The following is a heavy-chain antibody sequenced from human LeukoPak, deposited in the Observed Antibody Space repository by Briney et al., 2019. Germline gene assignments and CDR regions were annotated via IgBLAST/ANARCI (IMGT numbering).Heavy chain of an antibody. J-gene: IGHJ3*01. CDR3: ARGRGIHCSGGSCFHYGLDV. D-gene: IGHD2-15*01. V-gene: IGHV1-46*01. CDR1: GYTLTSYY. CDR2: IHPSGAHT. Sequence: ASVKVSCKASGYTLTSYYMHWVRRAPGQGLEWMGLIHPSGAHTTHAQRFQGRVTLTSDASTSTVYMELSSLRSDDTAEDTAVYYCARGRGIHCSGGSCFHYGLDVWGQGTMVTVSS.